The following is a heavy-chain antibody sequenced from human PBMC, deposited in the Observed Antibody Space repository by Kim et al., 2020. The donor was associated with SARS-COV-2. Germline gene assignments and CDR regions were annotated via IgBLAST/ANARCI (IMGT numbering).Heavy chain of an antibody. J-gene: IGHJ6*02. Sequence: VKGRVTISRHNSKNTLYLQMNSLRAEDTAVYYCARDLSGGPLYYYYGMDVWGQGTTVTVSS. CDR3: ARDLSGGPLYYYYGMDV. V-gene: IGHV3-53*04. D-gene: IGHD3-16*01.